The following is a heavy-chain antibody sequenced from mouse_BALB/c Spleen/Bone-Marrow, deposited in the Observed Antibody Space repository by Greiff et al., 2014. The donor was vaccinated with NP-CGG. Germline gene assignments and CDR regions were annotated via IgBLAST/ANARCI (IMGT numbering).Heavy chain of an antibody. CDR1: GFSLSRYS. CDR2: IWGGGST. V-gene: IGHV2-6-4*01. D-gene: IGHD1-1*01. J-gene: IGHJ1*01. Sequence: VQVVESGPGLVAPSRSLSITCTVSGFSLSRYSVHWVRQPPGEGLEWLGMIWGGGSTDYNSALKSRLSISKDNSKSQVFLKMNSLQTDDTAMYYCARVVATDWYLDVWGAGTTVTVSS. CDR3: ARVVATDWYLDV.